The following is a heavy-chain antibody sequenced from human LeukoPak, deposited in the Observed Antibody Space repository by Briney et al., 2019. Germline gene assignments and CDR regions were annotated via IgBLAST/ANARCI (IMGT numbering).Heavy chain of an antibody. CDR3: VRQAGRAGGQ. V-gene: IGHV3-74*01. CDR2: INTDGSST. CDR1: GFTFSTYW. Sequence: PGGSLRLSCAASGFTFSTYWMHWVRQAPGKGLVWVSRINTDGSSTSYADSVKGRFTISRDNAKSFLYLQMNSLRVEDTAVYHCVRQAGRAGGQWGQGTLIAVSS. D-gene: IGHD3-10*01. J-gene: IGHJ4*02.